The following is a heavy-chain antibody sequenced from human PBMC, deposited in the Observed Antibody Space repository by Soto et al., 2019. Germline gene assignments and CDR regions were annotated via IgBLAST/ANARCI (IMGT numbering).Heavy chain of an antibody. CDR2: IYYSGST. CDR1: GGSISSYY. J-gene: IGHJ5*02. D-gene: IGHD6-19*01. V-gene: IGHV4-59*01. CDR3: ARDQLWLDENWFDP. Sequence: SETLSLTCTVSGGSISSYYWSWIRQPPGKGLEWIGYIYYSGSTNYNPSLKSRVTISVDTSKNQFSLKLSSVTAADTAVYYCARDQLWLDENWFDPWGQGTLVTVSS.